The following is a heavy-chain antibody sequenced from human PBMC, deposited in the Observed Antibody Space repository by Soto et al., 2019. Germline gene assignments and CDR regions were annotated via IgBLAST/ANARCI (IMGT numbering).Heavy chain of an antibody. J-gene: IGHJ4*02. D-gene: IGHD6-19*01. CDR3: ARESSGWSVDY. V-gene: IGHV3-33*01. CDR1: GFTFSSYG. CDR2: IWYDGSNK. Sequence: QVQLVESGGGVVQPGRSLRLSCAASGFTFSSYGMHWVRQAPGKGLEWVAVIWYDGSNKYYADSVKGRFTISRDNSKNTLYLQMNSLRAEDTAVYYCARESSGWSVDYWGQGTMVTVSS.